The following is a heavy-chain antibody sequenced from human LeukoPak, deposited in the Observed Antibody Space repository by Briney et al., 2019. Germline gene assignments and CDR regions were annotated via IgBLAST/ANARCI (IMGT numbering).Heavy chain of an antibody. J-gene: IGHJ4*02. CDR2: IYHSGTT. V-gene: IGHV4-4*02. CDR3: ASHKGF. CDR1: GGSISDSYW. Sequence: SETLSLTCAVSGGSISDSYWWSWVRQPPEKGLEWIGEIYHSGTTNYNPSLKSRVTISVDTSKSQFSLKLSSVTAADTAVYYCASHKGFWGQGTLVTVSS.